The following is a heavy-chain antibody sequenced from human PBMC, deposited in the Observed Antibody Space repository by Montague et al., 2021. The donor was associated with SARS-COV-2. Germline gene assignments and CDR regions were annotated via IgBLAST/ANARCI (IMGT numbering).Heavy chain of an antibody. CDR3: ATEGLSVFGVVIYAFHM. CDR1: GYTVTEAP. Sequence: SVKVSCKVSGYTVTEAPMHWVRQAPGKGLEWMGSLDPAHGETVYAQKFQDRVTMTEDTSTDTAYMELSSLRFEDTAVYYCATEGLSVFGVVIYAFHMWGQGTMVTVSS. V-gene: IGHV1-24*01. CDR2: LDPAHGET. J-gene: IGHJ3*02. D-gene: IGHD3-3*01.